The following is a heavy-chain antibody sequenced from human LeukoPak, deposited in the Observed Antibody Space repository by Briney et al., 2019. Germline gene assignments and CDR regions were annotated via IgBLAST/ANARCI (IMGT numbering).Heavy chain of an antibody. CDR1: GGSFSGYY. J-gene: IGHJ4*02. CDR3: ASGSVSPDYYDSSGYYPLLGY. Sequence: PSETLSLTCAVYGGSFSGYYWSWIRQPPGKGLEWIGEINHSGSTNYNPSLKSQVTISVDTSKNQFSLKLSSVTAADTAVYYCASGSVSPDYYDSSGYYPLLGYWGQGTLVTVSS. V-gene: IGHV4-34*01. D-gene: IGHD3-22*01. CDR2: INHSGST.